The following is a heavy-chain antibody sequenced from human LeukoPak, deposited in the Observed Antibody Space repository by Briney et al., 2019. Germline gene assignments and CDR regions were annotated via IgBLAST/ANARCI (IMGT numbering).Heavy chain of an antibody. CDR3: ARGDRFRYSYADY. Sequence: GGSLRLSCAASGFTLDDYAMHWVRQAPGKGLEWVSGISWNSGSIGYADSVKGRFTISRDNAKNSLYLQMNRLRAEDMALYYCARGDRFRYSYADYWGQGTLVTVSS. CDR1: GFTLDDYA. CDR2: ISWNSGSI. D-gene: IGHD5-18*01. V-gene: IGHV3-9*03. J-gene: IGHJ4*02.